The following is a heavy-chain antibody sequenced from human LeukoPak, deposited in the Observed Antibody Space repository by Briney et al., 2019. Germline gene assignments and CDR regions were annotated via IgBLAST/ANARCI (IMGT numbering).Heavy chain of an antibody. Sequence: SETLSLTCAVYGGSLSGYYWSWIRQYPGKGLEWIGEINHSGSSNYNPSLKSRVTISVDTSKNQFSLRLSSVTAADTALYYCARHTWTGTTYYYYYMDVWGKGTTVTVSS. CDR1: GGSLSGYY. V-gene: IGHV4-34*01. D-gene: IGHD1-7*01. J-gene: IGHJ6*03. CDR3: ARHTWTGTTYYYYYMDV. CDR2: INHSGSS.